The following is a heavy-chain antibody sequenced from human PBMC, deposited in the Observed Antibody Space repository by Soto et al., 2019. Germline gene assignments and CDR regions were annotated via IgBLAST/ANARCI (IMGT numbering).Heavy chain of an antibody. CDR3: VKDMGQAAVGIRYPYGLDV. CDR1: GFTVSSFG. Sequence: GGSLRLSCSGSGFTVSSFGMHWVRQAPGKGLEHVSTLSSNGIGTYYADSVKGRFTFSRDTSKNTLYLQMSSLRTEDTAVYYCVKDMGQAAVGIRYPYGLDVWGLGTTVTVS. CDR2: LSSNGIGT. V-gene: IGHV3-64D*06. J-gene: IGHJ6*02. D-gene: IGHD6-13*01.